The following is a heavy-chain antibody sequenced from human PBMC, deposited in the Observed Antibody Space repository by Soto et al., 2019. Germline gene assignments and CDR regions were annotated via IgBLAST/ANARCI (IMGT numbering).Heavy chain of an antibody. Sequence: EVQLVESGGDLVQPGGSLRLSCAASGFTFSTYSMNWVRLAPGKGLEWISYISSGSTTIYYADSVRGRFTISRDHAKNSLYLQMNSLRAEDTAVYYCAREPYCSGGSCYSFSREYYYYMDVWGKGTTVTVSS. CDR3: AREPYCSGGSCYSFSREYYYYMDV. CDR1: GFTFSTYS. D-gene: IGHD2-15*01. V-gene: IGHV3-48*01. CDR2: ISSGSTTI. J-gene: IGHJ6*03.